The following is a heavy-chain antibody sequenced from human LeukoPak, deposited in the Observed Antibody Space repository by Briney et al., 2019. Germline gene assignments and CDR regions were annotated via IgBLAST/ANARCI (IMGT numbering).Heavy chain of an antibody. V-gene: IGHV4-4*07. J-gene: IGHJ5*02. CDR1: GASISSYY. Sequence: PSETLSLTCSISGASISSYYRSWIRQPAGKGLEWIGRVHTSGITNYNPSLKTRVTMSIDTSKNQFYLNLISVTAADTAMYYCARDEKHGYGDYGVDPWGQGTLVTVSS. D-gene: IGHD4-17*01. CDR2: VHTSGIT. CDR3: ARDEKHGYGDYGVDP.